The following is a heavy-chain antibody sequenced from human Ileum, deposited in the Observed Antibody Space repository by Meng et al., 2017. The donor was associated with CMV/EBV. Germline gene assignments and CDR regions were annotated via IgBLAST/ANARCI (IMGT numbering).Heavy chain of an antibody. Sequence: QLHLQHPGPVLVKTPPPLFLTVAISGDSVSSTTVTWKWIRQSPSRGLEWLGRTYYRSKWFNDYALSVRGRITINPDISKNQLSLQLNSVTPEDTAVYYCVRLTGNSWLDYWGRGTLVTVSS. CDR1: GDSVSSTTVT. D-gene: IGHD6-13*01. J-gene: IGHJ4*02. V-gene: IGHV6-1*01. CDR3: VRLTGNSWLDY. CDR2: TYYRSKWFN.